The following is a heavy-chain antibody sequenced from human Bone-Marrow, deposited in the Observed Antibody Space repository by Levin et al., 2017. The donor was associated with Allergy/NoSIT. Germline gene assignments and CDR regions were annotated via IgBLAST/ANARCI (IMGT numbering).Heavy chain of an antibody. CDR1: GYTFTSYG. J-gene: IGHJ4*02. D-gene: IGHD3-3*01. Sequence: GESLKISCKASGYTFTSYGISWVRQAPGQGLEWMGWISAYNGNTNYAQKLQGRVTMTTDTSTSTAYMELRSLRSDDTAVYYCARGSELRFLEWLWGHHFDYWGQGTLVTVSS. V-gene: IGHV1-18*01. CDR3: ARGSELRFLEWLWGHHFDY. CDR2: ISAYNGNT.